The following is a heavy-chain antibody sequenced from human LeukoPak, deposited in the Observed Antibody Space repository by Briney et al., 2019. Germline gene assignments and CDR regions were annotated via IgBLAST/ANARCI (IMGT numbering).Heavy chain of an antibody. Sequence: SETLSLTCAVYGGSFSGYYWSWIRQPPGKGLEWIGEISHSGSTNYNPSLKSRVTISVDTSKNQFSLKLSSVTAADTAVYYCASGLNFDYWGQGTLVTVSS. J-gene: IGHJ4*02. CDR1: GGSFSGYY. V-gene: IGHV4-34*01. CDR3: ASGLNFDY. CDR2: ISHSGST.